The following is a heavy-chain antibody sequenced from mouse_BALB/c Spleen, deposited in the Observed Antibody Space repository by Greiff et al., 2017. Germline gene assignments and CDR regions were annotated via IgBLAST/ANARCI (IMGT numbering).Heavy chain of an antibody. CDR2: ISSGGST. CDR1: GFTFSSYA. V-gene: IGHV5-6-5*01. D-gene: IGHD1-1*01. J-gene: IGHJ2*01. CDR3: ARGTYYYGSSYYYFDY. Sequence: EVKLMESGGGLVKPGGSLKLSCAASGFTFSSYAMSWVRQTPEKRLEWVASISSGGSTYYPDSVKGRFTISRDNARNILYLQMSSLRSEDTAMYYCARGTYYYGSSYYYFDYWGQGTTLTVSS.